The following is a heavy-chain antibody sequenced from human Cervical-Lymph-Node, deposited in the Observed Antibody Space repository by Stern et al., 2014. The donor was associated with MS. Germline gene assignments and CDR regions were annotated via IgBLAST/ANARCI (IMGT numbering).Heavy chain of an antibody. V-gene: IGHV1-46*01. Sequence: VQLVESGAEVKKPGASVKVSCKASGYTFTSYYMHWVRQAPGQGLEWMGIINPSGGSTSYAQKFQGRVTMTRDTSTSTVYIELSSLRSEDTAVYYCARGTGTMIVVAPLGYWGQGTLVTVSS. CDR3: ARGTGTMIVVAPLGY. D-gene: IGHD3-22*01. CDR1: GYTFTSYY. CDR2: INPSGGST. J-gene: IGHJ4*02.